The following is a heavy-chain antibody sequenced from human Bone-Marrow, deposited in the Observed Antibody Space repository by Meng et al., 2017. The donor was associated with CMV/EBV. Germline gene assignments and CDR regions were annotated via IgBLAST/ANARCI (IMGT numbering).Heavy chain of an antibody. J-gene: IGHJ3*02. D-gene: IGHD1-26*01. CDR3: ARSSGSYSEDACDI. CDR2: IGTAGDT. V-gene: IGHV3-13*01. Sequence: GESLKISCAASGFTFSSYDMHWVRQATGKGLEWVSAIGTAGDTYYPGSVKGRFTISRENAKNSLYLQMNSLRAGDTAVYYCARSSGSYSEDACDIWGQGKMVNV. CDR1: GFTFSSYD.